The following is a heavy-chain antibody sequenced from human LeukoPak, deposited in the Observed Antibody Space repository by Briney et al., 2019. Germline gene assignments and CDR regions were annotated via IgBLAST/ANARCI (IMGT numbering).Heavy chain of an antibody. V-gene: IGHV3-11*06. CDR1: GFTFSDYY. J-gene: IGHJ4*02. CDR3: TRGGGYSYVTN. Sequence: PGGSLRLSCAASGFTFSDYYMSWIRQAPGKGLEWVSYISSSSSYTNYADSVKGRFTISRDNAKNSLYLQMNSLRVEDTAVYYCTRGGGYSYVTNWGQGTLVTVSS. D-gene: IGHD5-18*01. CDR2: ISSSSSYT.